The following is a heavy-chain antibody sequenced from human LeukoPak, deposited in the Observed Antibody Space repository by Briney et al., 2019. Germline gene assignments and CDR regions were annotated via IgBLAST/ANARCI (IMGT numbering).Heavy chain of an antibody. D-gene: IGHD6-13*01. CDR1: GGTFSSYA. V-gene: IGHV1-69*04. CDR3: ARVGYSSSWTEYFQH. CDR2: IIPILGIA. J-gene: IGHJ1*01. Sequence: SVKVSCKASGGTFSSYAISWVRQAPGQGLEWMGRIIPILGIANYAQKFQGRVTITADKSTSTAYMELSSLRSEDTAVYYCARVGYSSSWTEYFQHWGQGTLVTVSS.